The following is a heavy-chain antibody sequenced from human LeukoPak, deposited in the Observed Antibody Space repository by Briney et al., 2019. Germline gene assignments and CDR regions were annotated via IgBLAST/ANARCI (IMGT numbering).Heavy chain of an antibody. CDR2: IYYSGST. CDR3: ARQDGRHFDY. Sequence: PSETLSLTCTVSGGSIRSSYYWGWIRQPPGKGLEWIGSIYYSGSTYYNPSLKSRVTISVDTSKNQFSLKLSSVTAADTAVYYCARQDGRHFDYWGQGTLVTVSS. V-gene: IGHV4-39*01. CDR1: GGSIRSSYY. D-gene: IGHD2-15*01. J-gene: IGHJ4*02.